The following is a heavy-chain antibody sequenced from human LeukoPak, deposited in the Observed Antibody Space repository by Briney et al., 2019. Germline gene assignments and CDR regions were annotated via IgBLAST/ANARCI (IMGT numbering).Heavy chain of an antibody. CDR1: GFTFSSYG. Sequence: GGSLRLSCAASGFTFSSYGMHWVRQAPGKGLEWVAVISYDGSNKYYADSVKGRFTISRDNSKSTLYLQMNSLRAEDTAVYYCAKEGWDYDFDYWGQGTLVTVSS. D-gene: IGHD3-22*01. J-gene: IGHJ4*02. CDR3: AKEGWDYDFDY. CDR2: ISYDGSNK. V-gene: IGHV3-30*18.